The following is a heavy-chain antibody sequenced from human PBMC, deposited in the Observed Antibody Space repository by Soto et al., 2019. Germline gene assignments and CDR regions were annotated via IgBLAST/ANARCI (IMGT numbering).Heavy chain of an antibody. Sequence: QVQLVQSGAEVKKPGASVKVSCKASGYTFTSYGISWVRQAPGQGLEWMGWISAYNGNTNYAQTLQGRVTMTTDTSTSTGYMELRSLRSDDTAVDYCASDGVGGGYLGAFDIWGQGTMVTVSS. CDR3: ASDGVGGGYLGAFDI. J-gene: IGHJ3*02. V-gene: IGHV1-18*01. D-gene: IGHD3-22*01. CDR2: ISAYNGNT. CDR1: GYTFTSYG.